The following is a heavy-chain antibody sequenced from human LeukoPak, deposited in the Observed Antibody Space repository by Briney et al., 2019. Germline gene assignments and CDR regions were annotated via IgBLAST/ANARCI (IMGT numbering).Heavy chain of an antibody. CDR3: AKDGYGYFDY. CDR1: GFSFSSYA. D-gene: IGHD1-1*01. V-gene: IGHV3-23*01. CDR2: ITTSGDSA. J-gene: IGHJ4*02. Sequence: GGSLRLSCAASGFSFSSYAMSWVRRAPGKGLEWVSSITTSGDSAYYADSVKGRFTISRDNSKNTLYLQMNSLRAEDTAVYYCAKDGYGYFDYWGQGTLVTVSS.